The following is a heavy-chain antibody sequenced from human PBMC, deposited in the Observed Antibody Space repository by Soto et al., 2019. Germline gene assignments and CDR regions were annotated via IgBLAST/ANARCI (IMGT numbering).Heavy chain of an antibody. Sequence: SETLSLTCTVSGGSISSGGYYWSWIRQHPGKGLEWIGYIYYSGSTYYNPSLKSRVTISVDTSKNQFSLKLSSVTAADTAVYYCARVGAAAGTNWFDPWGQGTLVTVSS. D-gene: IGHD6-13*01. CDR2: IYYSGST. CDR1: GGSISSGGYY. CDR3: ARVGAAAGTNWFDP. J-gene: IGHJ5*02. V-gene: IGHV4-31*03.